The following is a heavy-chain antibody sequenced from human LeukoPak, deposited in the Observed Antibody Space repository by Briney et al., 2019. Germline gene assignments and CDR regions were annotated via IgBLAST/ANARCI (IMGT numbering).Heavy chain of an antibody. D-gene: IGHD3-22*01. J-gene: IGHJ3*02. Sequence: GASVKVSCKASGGTFSSYAISWVRQAPGQGLEWMGGIIPILGTANYAQKFQGRVTITADKSTSTAYMELSSLRSEDTAVYYCARGRHYYDSSDYYYEGDAFDIWGQGTMVTVSS. CDR2: IIPILGTA. CDR1: GGTFSSYA. CDR3: ARGRHYYDSSDYYYEGDAFDI. V-gene: IGHV1-69*06.